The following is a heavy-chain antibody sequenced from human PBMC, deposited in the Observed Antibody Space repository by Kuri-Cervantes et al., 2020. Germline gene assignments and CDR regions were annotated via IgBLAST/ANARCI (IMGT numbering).Heavy chain of an antibody. V-gene: IGHV4-38-2*01. Sequence: SETLSLTCDVSGYSISNGYYWAWIRQSPGKGLEWIGNIFRSGSTYYSPSLKSRVTISVDTSENRFSLRLISVTAADTAVYYCARGVSGSSFDYWGQGTLVTVSS. CDR2: IFRSGST. D-gene: IGHD1-26*01. CDR3: ARGVSGSSFDY. J-gene: IGHJ4*02. CDR1: GYSISNGYY.